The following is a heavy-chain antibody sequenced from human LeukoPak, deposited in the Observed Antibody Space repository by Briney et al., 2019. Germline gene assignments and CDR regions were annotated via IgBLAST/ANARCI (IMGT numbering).Heavy chain of an antibody. D-gene: IGHD6-19*01. CDR1: GFTFSSYA. V-gene: IGHV3-30-3*01. Sequence: GGSLRLSCAASGFTFSSYAMHWVRQAPGKGLEWVAVISYDGSNKYYADSVKGRFTISRDNSKNTPYLQMNSLRAEDTAVYYCAKEGDSSGWYVFLHYGMDVWGQGTTVTVSS. CDR3: AKEGDSSGWYVFLHYGMDV. J-gene: IGHJ6*02. CDR2: ISYDGSNK.